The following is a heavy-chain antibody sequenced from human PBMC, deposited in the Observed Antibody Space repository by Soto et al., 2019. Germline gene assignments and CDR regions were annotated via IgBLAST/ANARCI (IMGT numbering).Heavy chain of an antibody. CDR3: ARETYYYGSGSYPYYYYYYMDV. CDR1: GGSFSGYY. V-gene: IGHV4-34*01. J-gene: IGHJ6*03. CDR2: INHSGST. D-gene: IGHD3-10*01. Sequence: TSETLSLTCAVYGGSFSGYYWSWIRQPPGKGLEWIGEINHSGSTNYNPSLKSRVTISVDTSKNQFSLKLSSVTAADTAVYYCARETYYYGSGSYPYYYYYYMDVWGKGTTVTVSS.